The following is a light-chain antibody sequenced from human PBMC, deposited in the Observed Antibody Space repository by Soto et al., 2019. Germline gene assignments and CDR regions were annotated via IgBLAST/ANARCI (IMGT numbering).Light chain of an antibody. CDR1: QSVTNS. CDR3: QQYGNSPET. Sequence: EIVLTQSPVTLSLSPGERATLSCRASQSVTNSLAWYQQKPGQAPRLLIYGASSRATGIPDRFSGSGSGTDFSLTISRLEPEDFAVYYCQQYGNSPETFGQGTKV. J-gene: IGKJ1*01. V-gene: IGKV3-20*01. CDR2: GAS.